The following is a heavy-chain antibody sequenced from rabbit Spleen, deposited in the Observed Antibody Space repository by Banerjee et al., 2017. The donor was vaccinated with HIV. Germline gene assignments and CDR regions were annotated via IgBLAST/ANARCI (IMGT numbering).Heavy chain of an antibody. CDR2: IYTGNYKS. V-gene: IGHV1S40*01. D-gene: IGHD8-1*01. CDR1: GFSFSSSDY. J-gene: IGHJ4*01. CDR3: ARDAGSGPYIDGYFNL. Sequence: QSLEESGGDLVKPGASLTLTCTASGFSFSSSDYICWVRQAPGKGLEWIACIYTGNYKSYYASWAKGRFTISKTSSTTVTLQMTSLTVADTATYFCARDAGSGPYIDGYFNLWGQGTLVTVS.